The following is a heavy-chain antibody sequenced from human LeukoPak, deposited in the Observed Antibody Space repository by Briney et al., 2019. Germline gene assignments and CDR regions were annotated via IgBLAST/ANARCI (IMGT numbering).Heavy chain of an antibody. CDR2: INPSGGST. V-gene: IGHV1-46*01. Sequence: GASVKVSCKASGYTFTTYYVHWVRQAPGQGLEWMGIINPSGGSTTYAQKFRGRLTMTRDMSTSTVYMELSSLRSEDTAVYYCARALGSYDYVWGSYRPFDYWGQGTLVTVSS. CDR1: GYTFTTYY. CDR3: ARALGSYDYVWGSYRPFDY. D-gene: IGHD3-16*02. J-gene: IGHJ4*02.